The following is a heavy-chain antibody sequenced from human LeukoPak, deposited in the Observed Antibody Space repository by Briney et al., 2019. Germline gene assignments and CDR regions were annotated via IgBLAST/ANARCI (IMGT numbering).Heavy chain of an antibody. V-gene: IGHV3-21*01. J-gene: IGHJ1*01. Sequence: GGSLRLSCAASGFTFSSYSMNWVRQAPGKGLXXXXSISSSSSYIYYADSVKGRFTISRDNAKNSLYLQMNSLRAEDTAVYYCARADYCSGGSCYPNWGQGTLVTVSS. CDR3: ARADYCSGGSCYPN. D-gene: IGHD2-15*01. CDR1: GFTFSSYS. CDR2: ISSSSSYI.